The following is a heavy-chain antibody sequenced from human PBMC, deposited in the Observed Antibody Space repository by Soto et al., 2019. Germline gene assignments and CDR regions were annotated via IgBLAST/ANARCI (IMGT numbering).Heavy chain of an antibody. CDR1: GYTLTELS. Sequence: ASVKVSCKVSGYTLTELSMHWVRQAPGKGLEWMGGFDPEDGETIYAQKFQGRVTMTEDTSTDTAYMELSSLRSEDTAVYYCATGPGEGGSYYSFDIWGQGTMVTVSS. CDR2: FDPEDGET. V-gene: IGHV1-24*01. J-gene: IGHJ3*02. D-gene: IGHD1-26*01. CDR3: ATGPGEGGSYYSFDI.